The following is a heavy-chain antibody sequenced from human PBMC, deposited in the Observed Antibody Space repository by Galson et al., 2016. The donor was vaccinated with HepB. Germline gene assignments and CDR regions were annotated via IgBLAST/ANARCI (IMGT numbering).Heavy chain of an antibody. CDR2: IKQDASGK. V-gene: IGHV3-7*01. CDR3: ANDSSSAL. J-gene: IGHJ2*01. Sequence: SLRLSCAASGFTFSSFWMTWVRQAPGKGLEWVANIKQDASGKYYVDSVKGRFTISRDNAKNSVYLQMNSLRAEDTAVYYCANDSSSALWGRGSLVTVSS. CDR1: GFTFSSFW. D-gene: IGHD6-6*01.